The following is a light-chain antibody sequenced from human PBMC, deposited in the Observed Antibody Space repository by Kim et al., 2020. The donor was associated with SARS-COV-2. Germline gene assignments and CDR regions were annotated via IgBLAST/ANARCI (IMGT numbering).Light chain of an antibody. CDR2: QDS. V-gene: IGLV3-1*01. Sequence: SYELTQPPSVSVSPGQTASITCSGDKLGDKYACWYQQKPGQSPVLVIYQDSKWPSGIPERFSGSNSGNTATLTISGTQAMDEADYYCQAWDSSTAWVFGG. CDR1: KLGDKY. CDR3: QAWDSSTAWV. J-gene: IGLJ3*02.